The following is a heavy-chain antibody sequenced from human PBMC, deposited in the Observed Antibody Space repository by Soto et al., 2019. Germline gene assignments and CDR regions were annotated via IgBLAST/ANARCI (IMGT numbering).Heavy chain of an antibody. CDR2: INHSGST. CDR3: ARGALDSSGYSTGMDV. V-gene: IGHV4-34*01. D-gene: IGHD3-22*01. Sequence: KASETLSLTCAVYGGSFSGYYWSWIRQPPGKGLEWIGEINHSGSTNYNPSLKSRVTISVDTSKNQFSLKLSSVTAADTAVYYCARGALDSSGYSTGMDVWGQGTTVPVSS. CDR1: GGSFSGYY. J-gene: IGHJ6*02.